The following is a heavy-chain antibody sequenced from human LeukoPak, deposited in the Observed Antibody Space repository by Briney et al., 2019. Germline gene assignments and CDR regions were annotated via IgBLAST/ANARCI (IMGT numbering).Heavy chain of an antibody. CDR3: ARDPRDYCSSTSCYHYAFDI. D-gene: IGHD2-2*01. CDR1: GGSISSYY. J-gene: IGHJ3*02. CDR2: IYYSGST. Sequence: PSESLSLTCTVSGGSISSYYWSWIRQPPGKGLGWIGYIYYSGSTNYNPSLKSRVTISVDTSKNQFSLKLSSVTAADTAVYYCARDPRDYCSSTSCYHYAFDIWGQGTMVTVSS. V-gene: IGHV4-59*01.